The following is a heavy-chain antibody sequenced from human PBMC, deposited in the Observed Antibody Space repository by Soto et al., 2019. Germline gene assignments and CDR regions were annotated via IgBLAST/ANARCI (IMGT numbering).Heavy chain of an antibody. Sequence: SGEVSCKASGGTFSSCRFNWVRQARGQGLEWLGGIVPIYRTADYAQKFQGRVTITADESTRTVYMELSSLKSQDTALYYCARDSGAKLSSSWGQGTLVTVSS. CDR1: GGTFSSCR. CDR2: IVPIYRTA. V-gene: IGHV1-69*13. CDR3: ARDSGAKLSSS. J-gene: IGHJ4*02. D-gene: IGHD6-13*01.